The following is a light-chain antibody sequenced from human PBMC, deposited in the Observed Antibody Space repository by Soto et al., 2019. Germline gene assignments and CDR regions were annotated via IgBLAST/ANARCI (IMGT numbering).Light chain of an antibody. Sequence: IQLTQSPSSLSASVGDRVTITCRASQGITSYLAWYQQRPGKAPGLLIYSASTLQSGVPSRFSGSGYGTDFSLTISNLQPEDFETYYCQQLYSHPLTLGGGTKVDI. CDR2: SAS. CDR1: QGITSY. V-gene: IGKV1-9*01. CDR3: QQLYSHPLT. J-gene: IGKJ4*01.